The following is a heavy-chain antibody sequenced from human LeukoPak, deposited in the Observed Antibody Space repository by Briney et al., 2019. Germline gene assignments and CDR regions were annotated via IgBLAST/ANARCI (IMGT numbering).Heavy chain of an antibody. Sequence: PGRSLSLSCAASGLTFDDYAMQWVRQAPGEGLEWVSFISGDGRRSSYGDSVKGRFSISRDNSKNSLYLQMNSLRTEDTALYYCAKDIEAGTAGFSFDYWGQGTLVTVSS. V-gene: IGHV3-43*02. CDR1: GLTFDDYA. CDR3: AKDIEAGTAGFSFDY. CDR2: ISGDGRRS. J-gene: IGHJ4*02. D-gene: IGHD2-21*02.